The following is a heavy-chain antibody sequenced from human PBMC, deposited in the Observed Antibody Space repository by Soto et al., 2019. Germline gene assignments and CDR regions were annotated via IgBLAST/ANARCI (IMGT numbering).Heavy chain of an antibody. CDR1: GYTFTDYY. J-gene: IGHJ3*02. Sequence: VASVKVSCKTSGYTFTDYYTHWVRQAPGQGLEWMGWMNPKSGGAYFAQEFQGRVTLTRDTSIGTAYIEVNSLTSDDTAVYFCTRENIENSDGLYDAFDIWGQGTTVTVSS. CDR3: TRENIENSDGLYDAFDI. V-gene: IGHV1-2*02. D-gene: IGHD5-18*01. CDR2: MNPKSGGA.